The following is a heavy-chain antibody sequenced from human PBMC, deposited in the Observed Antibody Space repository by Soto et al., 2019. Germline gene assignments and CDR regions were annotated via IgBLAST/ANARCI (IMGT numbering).Heavy chain of an antibody. V-gene: IGHV3-74*01. J-gene: IGHJ3*02. CDR3: ARDYDFWSGYYNAFDI. Sequence: GGSLRLSCAASGFTFSSYWMHWVRQAPGKGLVWVSRINSDGSSTSYADSVKGRFTISRDNAKNTLYLQMNCLRAEDTAVYYCARDYDFWSGYYNAFDIWGQGTMVTVSS. D-gene: IGHD3-3*01. CDR2: INSDGSST. CDR1: GFTFSSYW.